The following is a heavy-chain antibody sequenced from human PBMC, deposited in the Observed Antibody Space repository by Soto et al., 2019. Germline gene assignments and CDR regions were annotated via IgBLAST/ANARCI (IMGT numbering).Heavy chain of an antibody. V-gene: IGHV1-69*01. J-gene: IGHJ5*02. Sequence: QVQLVQSGAEVQKPGSSVKVSCKASGGTFSNYAISWVRQAPGQGLDWMGGIIPIFGTATYAQKYQGRVTITADESTSTAYMELSSLRSEDTAVYYCAREAACTSTSCPRGWFDPWGQGTLVTVSS. CDR3: AREAACTSTSCPRGWFDP. D-gene: IGHD2-2*01. CDR1: GGTFSNYA. CDR2: IIPIFGTA.